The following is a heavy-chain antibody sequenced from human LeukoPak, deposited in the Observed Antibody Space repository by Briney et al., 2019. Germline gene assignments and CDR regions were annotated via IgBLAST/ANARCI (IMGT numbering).Heavy chain of an antibody. D-gene: IGHD1-26*01. CDR2: ISYDGSNK. Sequence: GGSLRLSCAASGFTFSSYAMHWVRQAPGKGMEWVAVISYDGSNKYYADSVKGRFTISRDNAKNTLYLQMNSLRVEDTAVYYCARGGLRGATPDYWGQGTLVTVSS. CDR1: GFTFSSYA. V-gene: IGHV3-30-3*01. CDR3: ARGGLRGATPDY. J-gene: IGHJ4*02.